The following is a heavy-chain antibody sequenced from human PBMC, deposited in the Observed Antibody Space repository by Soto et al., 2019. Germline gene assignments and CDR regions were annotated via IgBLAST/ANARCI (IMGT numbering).Heavy chain of an antibody. D-gene: IGHD6-13*01. CDR2: IYYSGST. Sequence: KSSETLSLTCTVSGGSVSSGSYYWSWIRQPPGKGLEWIGYIYYSGSTNYNPSLKSRVTISVDTSKNQFSLKLSSVTAADTAAYYCASGYSSSWYIYWGQGTLVTVSS. J-gene: IGHJ4*02. V-gene: IGHV4-61*01. CDR1: GGSVSSGSYY. CDR3: ASGYSSSWYIY.